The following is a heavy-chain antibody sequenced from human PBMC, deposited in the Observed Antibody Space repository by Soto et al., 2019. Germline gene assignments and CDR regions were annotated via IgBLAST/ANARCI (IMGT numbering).Heavy chain of an antibody. D-gene: IGHD6-6*01. Sequence: GGSLRLSCAASGLTFSSYAMSWVRQAPGKGLEWVSAISGSGGSTYYADSVKGRFTISRDNSKNTLYLQMNSLRAEDTAVYYCAKTKYSSSSRWFDPWGQGTLVTVSS. CDR2: ISGSGGST. CDR1: GLTFSSYA. CDR3: AKTKYSSSSRWFDP. J-gene: IGHJ5*02. V-gene: IGHV3-23*01.